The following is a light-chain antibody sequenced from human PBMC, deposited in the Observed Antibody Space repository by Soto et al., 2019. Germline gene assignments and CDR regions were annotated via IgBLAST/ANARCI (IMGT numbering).Light chain of an antibody. CDR1: QSVGSW. Sequence: DIQMTQSPSTLSASVGDRVTISCRASQSVGSWLAWYQQKPGKAPKFLISAASTLQSGVPSRFSGSGSGTDFTLSISSLQPEDFATYYCQQLNTYPVTFGGGTTVEVK. CDR2: AAS. CDR3: QQLNTYPVT. J-gene: IGKJ4*01. V-gene: IGKV1-5*01.